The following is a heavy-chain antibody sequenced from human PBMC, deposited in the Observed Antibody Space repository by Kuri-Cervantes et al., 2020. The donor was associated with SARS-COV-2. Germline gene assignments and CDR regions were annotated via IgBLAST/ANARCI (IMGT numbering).Heavy chain of an antibody. D-gene: IGHD6-6*01. CDR1: GFTFSSYG. V-gene: IGHV3-23*01. CDR3: AGVGRSSSYSLAARDY. Sequence: GESLKISCAASGFTFSSYGMHWVCQAPGKGLEWVSAISGSGGSTYYADSVKGRFTISRDNSKNTLYLQMNSLRAEDTAVYYCAGVGRSSSYSLAARDYWGQGTLVTVSS. CDR2: ISGSGGST. J-gene: IGHJ4*02.